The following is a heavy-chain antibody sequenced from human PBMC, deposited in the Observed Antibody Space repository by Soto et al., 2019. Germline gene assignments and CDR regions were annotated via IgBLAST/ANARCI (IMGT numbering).Heavy chain of an antibody. Sequence: EVQLVESGGGLVQPGRSLRLSCAAFGFTFSDHYMDWVRQAPGKGLEWVGRIRNKANSYTTEYAASVKGRFTISRDDSKNSLFLQMNRLKTEDTDVYYCSRAGILTTPYYFDYWGQGTLVTVSS. D-gene: IGHD4-4*01. CDR2: IRNKANSYTT. V-gene: IGHV3-72*01. J-gene: IGHJ4*01. CDR1: GFTFSDHY. CDR3: SRAGILTTPYYFDY.